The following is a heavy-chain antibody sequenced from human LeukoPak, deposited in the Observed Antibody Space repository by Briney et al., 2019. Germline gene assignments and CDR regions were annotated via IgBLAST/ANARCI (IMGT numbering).Heavy chain of an antibody. Sequence: PGGSLRLSCAASGFTFSDYYMSWIRQAPGKGLEWVSYISSSGSTIYYADSVKGRFIISRDNDKNSLYLQMNSLRAEDTAVYYCARAGGHSNYYYYYYMDVWGKGTTVTVSS. D-gene: IGHD4-11*01. V-gene: IGHV3-11*01. CDR1: GFTFSDYY. J-gene: IGHJ6*03. CDR2: ISSSGSTI. CDR3: ARAGGHSNYYYYYYMDV.